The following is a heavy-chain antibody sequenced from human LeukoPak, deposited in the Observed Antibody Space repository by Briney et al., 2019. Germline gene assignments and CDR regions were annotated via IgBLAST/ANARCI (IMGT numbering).Heavy chain of an antibody. Sequence: GGSLRLSCAVSGFTFSSYGMHWVRQAQGKGMEWGAVISYDGSNKYYADSVKLRFTISRDNSKNTLYLQMNSLRAEDTAVYYCAKSPREAAAVVVYWGQGTLVTVSS. CDR1: GFTFSSYG. D-gene: IGHD6-13*01. CDR3: AKSPREAAAVVVY. V-gene: IGHV3-30*18. CDR2: ISYDGSNK. J-gene: IGHJ4*02.